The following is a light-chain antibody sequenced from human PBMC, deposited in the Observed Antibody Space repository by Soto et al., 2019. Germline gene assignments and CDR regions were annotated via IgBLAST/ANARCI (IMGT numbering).Light chain of an antibody. CDR1: QSLLHITGETF. CDR2: EVS. V-gene: IGKV2D-29*02. J-gene: IGKJ5*01. CDR3: MQSTQLQPT. Sequence: DVVMTQTPLSLSVAPGQPASISCKSSQSLLHITGETFLFWYLQKPGQSPQLLIYEVSTRVSGVPERSSLSGSEKEVRGGTSRVETDDVGIYYCMQSTQLQPTFGQGTRREI.